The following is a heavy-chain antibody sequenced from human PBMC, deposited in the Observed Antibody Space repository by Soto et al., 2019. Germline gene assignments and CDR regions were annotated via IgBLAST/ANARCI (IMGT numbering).Heavy chain of an antibody. V-gene: IGHV4-34*01. CDR2: INHSGST. CDR1: GGSFSGDY. D-gene: IGHD3-3*01. J-gene: IGHJ6*02. Sequence: SETLSLTCAVYGGSFSGDYWSWIRQPPGKGLEWIGEINHSGSTNYNPSLKSRVTISVDTSKNQFSLKLSSVTAADTAVHYCARGRITIFGVVPPGYYYGMDVWGQGTTVTVSS. CDR3: ARGRITIFGVVPPGYYYGMDV.